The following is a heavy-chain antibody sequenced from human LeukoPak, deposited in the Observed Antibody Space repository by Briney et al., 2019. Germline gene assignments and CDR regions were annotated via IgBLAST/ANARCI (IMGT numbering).Heavy chain of an antibody. D-gene: IGHD3-10*01. V-gene: IGHV4-38-2*02. Sequence: PSETLSLTCTVSGYSISSGYYWGWIRQPPGKGLEWIGSIYHSGSTYYNPSLKSRDTISVDTSKNQFSLKLSSVTAADTAVYYCARATMVRDSYYMDVWGKGTTVTVSS. CDR3: ARATMVRDSYYMDV. CDR2: IYHSGST. J-gene: IGHJ6*03. CDR1: GYSISSGYY.